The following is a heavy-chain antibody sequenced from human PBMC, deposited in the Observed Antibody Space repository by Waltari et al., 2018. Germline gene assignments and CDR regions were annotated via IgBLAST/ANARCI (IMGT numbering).Heavy chain of an antibody. Sequence: EVQLLESGGGLVQPGGSLRLSCAASGFTFSSYAMSWVRPAPGKGLEWVSVIYSGGSTYYADSVKGRFTISRDNSKNTLYLQMNSLRAEDTAVYYCAKDSIEGNSLYYFDYWGQGTLVTVSS. V-gene: IGHV3-23*03. CDR3: AKDSIEGNSLYYFDY. CDR1: GFTFSSYA. D-gene: IGHD4-4*01. CDR2: IYSGGST. J-gene: IGHJ4*02.